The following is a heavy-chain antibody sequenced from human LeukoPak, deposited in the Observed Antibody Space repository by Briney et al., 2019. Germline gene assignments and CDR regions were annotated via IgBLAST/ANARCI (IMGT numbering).Heavy chain of an antibody. D-gene: IGHD3-22*01. V-gene: IGHV4-39*01. CDR3: ARHGGITMIVVIPDWYFDL. CDR1: GGSISSSSYY. Sequence: SETLSLTCTVSGGSISSSSYYWGWIRQPPGKGLEWIGSIYYSGSTYYNPSLKSRVTISVDTSKNQFSLKLSSVTAADTAVYYCARHGGITMIVVIPDWYFDLWGRATLVTVSS. CDR2: IYYSGST. J-gene: IGHJ2*01.